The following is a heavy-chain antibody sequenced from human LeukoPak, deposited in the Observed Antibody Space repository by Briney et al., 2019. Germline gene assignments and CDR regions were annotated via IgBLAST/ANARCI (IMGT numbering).Heavy chain of an antibody. Sequence: ASVKVSCKASGYTFTSYGISWVRQAPGQGLEWMGWTSAYSGDTNYAQKFQGRATMTTDTSTSTAYMELRSLSSDDTAVYYCARDTPYITGTTYNWFDPWGQGTLVTVSS. CDR2: TSAYSGDT. J-gene: IGHJ5*02. V-gene: IGHV1-18*01. CDR3: ARDTPYITGTTYNWFDP. D-gene: IGHD1-7*01. CDR1: GYTFTSYG.